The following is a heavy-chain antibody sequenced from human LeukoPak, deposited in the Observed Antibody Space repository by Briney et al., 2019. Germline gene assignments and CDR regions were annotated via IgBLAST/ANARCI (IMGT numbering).Heavy chain of an antibody. CDR3: ARGPTMFRGVITDTGFDY. V-gene: IGHV1-69*06. J-gene: IGHJ4*02. D-gene: IGHD3-10*01. CDR2: VIPIFGTA. CDR1: GGTFSIYA. Sequence: VASVTVSCTSSGGTFSIYAISWVRQPPAQGLEWMGGVIPIFGTANYAQKFQGRVTITADKSTSTAYMELSSLRSEDTAVYYCARGPTMFRGVITDTGFDYWGQGTLVTVSS.